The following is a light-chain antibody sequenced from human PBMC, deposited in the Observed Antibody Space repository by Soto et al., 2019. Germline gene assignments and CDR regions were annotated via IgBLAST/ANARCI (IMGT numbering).Light chain of an antibody. CDR2: KAS. CDR3: QQYNSYPYT. CDR1: QSISSW. Sequence: DIHMTLSPSTLSASVGDRVTITCRASQSISSWLAWYQQKPGKAPKLLIYKASSLESGVPSRFSGSGSGTEFTLTISSLQPDDFATYYCQQYNSYPYTFGQGTKLEIK. J-gene: IGKJ2*01. V-gene: IGKV1-5*03.